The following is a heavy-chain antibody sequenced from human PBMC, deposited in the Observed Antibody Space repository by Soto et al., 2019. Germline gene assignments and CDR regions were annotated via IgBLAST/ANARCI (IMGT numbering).Heavy chain of an antibody. Sequence: ASVKVSCKASGYTFTSYYMHWVRQAPGRGLEWMGIINPSGGSTSYAQKFKGRVTMTRDTSTSTVYMELSSLRSEDTAVYYCARDFQSVKDVASITIFGVVTSNWFDPWGQGTLVTVSS. J-gene: IGHJ5*02. V-gene: IGHV1-46*03. D-gene: IGHD3-3*01. CDR1: GYTFTSYY. CDR3: ARDFQSVKDVASITIFGVVTSNWFDP. CDR2: INPSGGST.